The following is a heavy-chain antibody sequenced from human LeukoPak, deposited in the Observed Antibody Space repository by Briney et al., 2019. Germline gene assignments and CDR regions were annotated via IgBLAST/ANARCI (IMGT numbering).Heavy chain of an antibody. Sequence: SETLSLTCTVSGGSISSYYWSWIRQPPGKGLEWIGYIYYSGSTNYNPSLKSRVTISVDTSKNQFSLKLSSVTAADTAVYYCARLWFGDNWFDPWGQGTLATVSS. V-gene: IGHV4-59*01. CDR2: IYYSGST. CDR3: ARLWFGDNWFDP. CDR1: GGSISSYY. D-gene: IGHD3-10*01. J-gene: IGHJ5*02.